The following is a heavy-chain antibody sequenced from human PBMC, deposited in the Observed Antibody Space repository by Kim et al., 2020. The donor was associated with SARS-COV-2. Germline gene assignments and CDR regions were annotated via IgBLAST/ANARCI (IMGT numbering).Heavy chain of an antibody. V-gene: IGHV4-4*02. CDR3: ARAKLANWSGLHWSYENWFDP. Sequence: SETLSLTCAVSGGSISSSNWWSWVRQPPGKGLEWIGEIYHSGSTNYNPSLKSRVTISVDKSKNQFSLKLSSVTAADTAVYYCARAKLANWSGLHWSYENWFDPWGQGTLVTVSS. CDR1: GGSISSSNW. CDR2: IYHSGST. J-gene: IGHJ5*02. D-gene: IGHD3-3*01.